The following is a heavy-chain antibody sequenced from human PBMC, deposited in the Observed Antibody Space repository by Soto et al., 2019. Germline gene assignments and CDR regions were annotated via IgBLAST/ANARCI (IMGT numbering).Heavy chain of an antibody. CDR3: VKDFSGYTHGVWAFEI. V-gene: IGHV3-9*01. J-gene: IGHJ3*02. CDR2: INWNSRTI. CDR1: GFTFQNFA. D-gene: IGHD5-18*01. Sequence: EVQLVESGGGFVQPGRSLTLACATSGFTFQNFAMHWVRQAPGKGLIWVSSINWNSRTILYADSVKGRFTISRDNATSSLYLQMNSLRVEDTALYYCVKDFSGYTHGVWAFEIWGQGTMVTVSS.